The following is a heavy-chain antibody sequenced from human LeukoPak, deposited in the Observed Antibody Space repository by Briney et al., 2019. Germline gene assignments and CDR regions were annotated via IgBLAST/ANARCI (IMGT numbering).Heavy chain of an antibody. V-gene: IGHV3-53*01. CDR2: IYSGGST. J-gene: IGHJ5*02. D-gene: IGHD3-16*02. CDR1: GFTVSSNY. CDR3: ARGPRSYDYVWGSYRPYNWFDP. Sequence: GGSLRLSCAASGFTVSSNYMSWVRQAPGKGLEWVSVIYSGGSTYYADSVKGRFTISRDNSKNTLYLQMNSLRAEDTAVYYCARGPRSYDYVWGSYRPYNWFDPWGQGTLVTASS.